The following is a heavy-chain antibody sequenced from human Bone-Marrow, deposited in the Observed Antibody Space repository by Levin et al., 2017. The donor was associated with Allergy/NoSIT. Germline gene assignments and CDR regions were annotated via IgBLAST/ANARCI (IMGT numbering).Heavy chain of an antibody. Sequence: ASVKVSCKASGYTFTSYYMHWVRQAPGQGLEWMGIINPSGGSTSYAQKFQGRVTMTRDTSTSTVYMELSSLRSEDTAVYYCARAALLWFGELSDAFDIWGQGTMVTVSS. D-gene: IGHD3-10*01. J-gene: IGHJ3*02. CDR1: GYTFTSYY. V-gene: IGHV1-46*01. CDR3: ARAALLWFGELSDAFDI. CDR2: INPSGGST.